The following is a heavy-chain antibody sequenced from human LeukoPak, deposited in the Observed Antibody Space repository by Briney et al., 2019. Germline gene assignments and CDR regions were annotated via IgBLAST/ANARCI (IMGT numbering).Heavy chain of an antibody. V-gene: IGHV4-38-2*02. J-gene: IGHJ6*03. CDR1: GYSISSGYY. CDR2: IYHSGST. D-gene: IGHD4/OR15-4a*01. Sequence: PSETLSLTCTVSGYSISSGYYWGWIRQPPGKGLEWIGSIYHSGSTYYNPSLKSRVTISVDTSKNQFSLKLSSVTAADTAVYYCARAPTISYYYYMDVWGKGTTVTVSS. CDR3: ARAPTISYYYYMDV.